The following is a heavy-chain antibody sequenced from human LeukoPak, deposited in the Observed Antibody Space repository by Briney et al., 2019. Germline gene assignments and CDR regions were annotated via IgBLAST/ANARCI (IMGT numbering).Heavy chain of an antibody. CDR1: GDSISSSEDF. Sequence: PSETLSLTCSVSGDSISSSEDFWSWIRQPPGKGLEWIGRVYTSGSTNYNPSLKSRVTMSIDTSKNQFSLEVSSVTAADTAVYYCARAPGYCSTTSCEYYYYMDVWGKGTTVTVSS. D-gene: IGHD2-2*01. CDR2: VYTSGST. CDR3: ARAPGYCSTTSCEYYYYMDV. V-gene: IGHV4-4*07. J-gene: IGHJ6*03.